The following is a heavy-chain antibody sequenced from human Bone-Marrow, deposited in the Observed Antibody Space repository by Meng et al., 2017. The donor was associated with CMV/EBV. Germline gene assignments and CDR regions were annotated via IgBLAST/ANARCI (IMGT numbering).Heavy chain of an antibody. CDR3: ARKPRSTNLIDY. V-gene: IGHV1-69*05. Sequence: SVKVSCKASGGTFSSYAISWVRQAPGQGLEWMGGIIPIFGTANYAQKLQGRVTMTTDTSTSTAYMELRSLRSDDTAVYYCARKPRSTNLIDYWGQGTLVTVSS. CDR2: IIPIFGTA. D-gene: IGHD1-1*01. J-gene: IGHJ4*02. CDR1: GGTFSSYA.